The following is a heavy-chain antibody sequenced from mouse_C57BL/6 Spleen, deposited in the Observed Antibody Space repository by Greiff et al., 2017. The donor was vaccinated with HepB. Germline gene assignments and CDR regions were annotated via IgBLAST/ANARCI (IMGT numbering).Heavy chain of an antibody. V-gene: IGHV1-18*01. Sequence: EVQLQQSGPELVKPGASVKIPCKASGYTFTDYNMDWVKQSHGKSLEWIGDINPNNGGTNYNQKFKGKATLTVDKSSSTAYMELRSLTSEDTAVYYCARGEWDDFCWFAYWGQGTLVTVSA. D-gene: IGHD2-4*01. CDR1: GYTFTDYN. CDR2: INPNNGGT. J-gene: IGHJ3*01. CDR3: ARGEWDDFCWFAY.